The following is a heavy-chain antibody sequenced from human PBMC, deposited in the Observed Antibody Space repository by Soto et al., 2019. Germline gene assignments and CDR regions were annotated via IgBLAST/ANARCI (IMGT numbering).Heavy chain of an antibody. CDR2: ISYDGSNK. J-gene: IGHJ5*02. D-gene: IGHD6-19*01. CDR1: GFTFSSYA. V-gene: IGHV3-30-3*01. CDR3: ARDQSGIAVAGILGP. Sequence: GGSLRLSCAASGFTFSSYAMHWVRQAPGKGLERVAVISYDGSNKYYADSVKGRFTISRDNSKNTLYLQMNSLRAEDTAVYYCARDQSGIAVAGILGPWGQGTLVTVSS.